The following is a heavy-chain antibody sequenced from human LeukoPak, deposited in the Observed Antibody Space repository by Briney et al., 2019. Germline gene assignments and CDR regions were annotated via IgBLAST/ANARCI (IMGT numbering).Heavy chain of an antibody. CDR1: GGTFSSYA. CDR3: ARGPTMVRGVIRGKERRYFDY. D-gene: IGHD3-10*01. V-gene: IGHV1-69*05. Sequence: SVKVSCKASGGTFSSYAISWVRQAPGQGLEWMGGIIPIFGTANYAQKFQGRVTITTDESTSTAYMELSSLRSEDTAVYYCARGPTMVRGVIRGKERRYFDYWGQGTLVTVSS. CDR2: IIPIFGTA. J-gene: IGHJ4*02.